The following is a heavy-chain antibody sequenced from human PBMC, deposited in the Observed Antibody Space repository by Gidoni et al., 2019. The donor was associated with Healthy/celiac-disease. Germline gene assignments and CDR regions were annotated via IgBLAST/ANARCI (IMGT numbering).Heavy chain of an antibody. V-gene: IGHV3-7*01. J-gene: IGHJ5*02. Sequence: EVQLVESGGGLVEPGGALRLSCAASGFTFSRYWMGWVRPARGKGLGWVSNIKQDGSEKYYVDSVKGRFTISRDNAKNSLYLQMNSLRAEDTAVYYCATSNWFDPWGQGTLVTVSS. CDR1: GFTFSRYW. CDR2: IKQDGSEK. CDR3: ATSNWFDP.